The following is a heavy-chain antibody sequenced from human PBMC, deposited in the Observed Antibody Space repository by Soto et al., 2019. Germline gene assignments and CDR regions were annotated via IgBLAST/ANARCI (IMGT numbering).Heavy chain of an antibody. CDR3: ARVPDR. CDR1: GGSISSGGYS. CDR2: IYHSGST. J-gene: IGHJ5*02. V-gene: IGHV4-30-2*01. Sequence: SETLSLTCAVSGGSISSGGYSWSWIRQPPGRGLEWIGYIYHSGSTYYNPSLKSRVTISVDRSKNQFSLKLSSVTAADTAVYYGARVPDRWGQGTLVTVSS. D-gene: IGHD2-2*01.